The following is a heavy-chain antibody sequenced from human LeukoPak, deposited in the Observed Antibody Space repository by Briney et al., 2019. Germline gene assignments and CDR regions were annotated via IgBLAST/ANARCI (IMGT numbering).Heavy chain of an antibody. J-gene: IGHJ5*02. CDR3: ARHQQNCFDP. D-gene: IGHD6-13*01. CDR1: GFTFSNYG. Sequence: GGSLRLSCAASGFTFSNYGMHWVRQAPGGELEWVAVIWYDGSGEYYADSVKGRFTISRDNSKNTLYLQMNSLRAEDTAVYYCARHQQNCFDPWGQGTLVTVSS. V-gene: IGHV3-33*01. CDR2: IWYDGSGE.